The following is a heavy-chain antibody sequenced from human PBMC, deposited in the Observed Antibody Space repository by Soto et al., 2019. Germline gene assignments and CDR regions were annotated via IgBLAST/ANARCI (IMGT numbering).Heavy chain of an antibody. D-gene: IGHD6-19*01. Sequence: ASVKVSCKASGYMFTGFYLHWVRQAPGQGLEWMGWINPNNGVTSYAKNFQGRVTMTRDSSISTAYMELSSLRSDDTAVYFCAAAAIPMAGRHPDFWGQGTLVTVSS. J-gene: IGHJ4*02. CDR3: AAAAIPMAGRHPDF. CDR2: INPNNGVT. CDR1: GYMFTGFY. V-gene: IGHV1-2*02.